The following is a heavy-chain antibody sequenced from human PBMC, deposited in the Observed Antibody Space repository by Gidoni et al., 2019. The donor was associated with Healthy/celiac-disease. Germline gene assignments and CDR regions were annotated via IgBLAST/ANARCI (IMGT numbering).Heavy chain of an antibody. D-gene: IGHD2-2*01. CDR2: IIPIFGIA. J-gene: IGHJ4*02. CDR3: ARLGYCSSTSCPDY. Sequence: QVQLVHSAAEVKKPGSSAKVSCKASGGTFSSYTISWVRQAPGQGFEWMGRIIPIFGIANYAQKFQGRVTITADKSTSTAYMELSSLRSEDTAVYYCARLGYCSSTSCPDYWGQGTLVTVSS. V-gene: IGHV1-69*02. CDR1: GGTFSSYT.